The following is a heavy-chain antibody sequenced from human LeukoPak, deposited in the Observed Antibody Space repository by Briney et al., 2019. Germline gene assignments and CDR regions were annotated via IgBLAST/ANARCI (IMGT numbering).Heavy chain of an antibody. Sequence: ESGPTLVNPTQTLTLTCTFSGFSLSTSGMCVSWIRQPPGKALEWLARIDGDDDKYYSTSLNTRLTISKDTSKNQVVLTMTNMDPVDTATYYCARSSITIFGVVIDYWGQGTLVTVSS. CDR2: IDGDDDK. CDR1: GFSLSTSGMC. J-gene: IGHJ4*02. D-gene: IGHD3-3*01. V-gene: IGHV2-70*11. CDR3: ARSSITIFGVVIDY.